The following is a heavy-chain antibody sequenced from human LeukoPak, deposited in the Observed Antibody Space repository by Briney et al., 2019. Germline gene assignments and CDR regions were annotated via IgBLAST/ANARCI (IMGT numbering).Heavy chain of an antibody. D-gene: IGHD3-10*01. CDR3: ARVPSMIRGVVNYGMDV. V-gene: IGHV1-2*02. Sequence: ASVKVSCKTSGYSFTGYSMHWVRQAPGQRLEWMGWINPNSGDTKYAQRFQGRVTMTRDTSINTAYMELRRLTSDDTAVYYCARVPSMIRGVVNYGMDVWGQGTTVTVSS. CDR1: GYSFTGYS. J-gene: IGHJ6*02. CDR2: INPNSGDT.